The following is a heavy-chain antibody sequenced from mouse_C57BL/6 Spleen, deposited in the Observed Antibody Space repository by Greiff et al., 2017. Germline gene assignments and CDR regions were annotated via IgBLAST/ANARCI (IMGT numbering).Heavy chain of an antibody. V-gene: IGHV5-9-1*02. CDR3: TREEVYYDYIDY. Sequence: EVMLVESGEGLVKPGGSLKLSCAASGFTFSSYAMSWVRQTPEKRLEWVAYISSGGDYIYYADTVKGRFTISRDNARNTRYLQMSSLKSEDTAMYYCTREEVYYDYIDYWGQGTTLTVSS. CDR2: ISSGGDYI. CDR1: GFTFSSYA. D-gene: IGHD2-4*01. J-gene: IGHJ2*01.